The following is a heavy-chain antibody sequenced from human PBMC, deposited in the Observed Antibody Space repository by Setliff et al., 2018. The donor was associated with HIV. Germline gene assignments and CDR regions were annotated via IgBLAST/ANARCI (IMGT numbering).Heavy chain of an antibody. CDR2: ISSTVGFT. CDR1: GFTFSNAW. J-gene: IGHJ4*02. Sequence: GGSLRLSCAASGFTFSNAWMSWIRQAPGKGLEWLSYISSTVGFTNYADSVKGRFTISRDNAKNSLYLQMNGLGAEDTALYYCASTRFGGPAAAAVVGGRIDFDNWGRGTLVTVSS. V-gene: IGHV3-11*03. CDR3: ASTRFGGPAAAAVVGGRIDFDN. D-gene: IGHD2-15*01.